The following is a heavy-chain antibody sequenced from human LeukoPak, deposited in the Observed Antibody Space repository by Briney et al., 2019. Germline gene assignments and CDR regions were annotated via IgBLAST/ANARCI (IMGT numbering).Heavy chain of an antibody. CDR1: GFSFSAYW. CDR2: INPAGTET. J-gene: IGHJ4*02. V-gene: IGHV3-7*01. Sequence: GGSLRLSCAASGFSFSAYWMTWVRQAPGTGLEWVANINPAGTETYYVDPVKGRFTISRDNAKDLLYLQMNSLRAEDTAVYYCARFGYVAAVDLWGQGTLVTVSS. D-gene: IGHD2-15*01. CDR3: ARFGYVAAVDL.